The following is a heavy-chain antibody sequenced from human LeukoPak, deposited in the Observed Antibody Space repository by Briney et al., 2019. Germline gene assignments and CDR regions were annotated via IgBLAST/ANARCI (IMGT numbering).Heavy chain of an antibody. CDR2: ISYDGSNK. CDR1: GFTFSSYA. D-gene: IGHD6-13*01. J-gene: IGHJ4*02. Sequence: GGSLRLSCAASGFTFSSYAMHWIRQAPGKGLEWVAVISYDGSNKYYADSVKGRFTISRDNSKNTLYLQMNSLRAEDTAVYYCARDPSSSWYFDYWGQGTLVTVSS. V-gene: IGHV3-30-3*01. CDR3: ARDPSSSWYFDY.